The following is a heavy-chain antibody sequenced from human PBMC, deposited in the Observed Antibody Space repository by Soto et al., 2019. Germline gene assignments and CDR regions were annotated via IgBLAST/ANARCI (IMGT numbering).Heavy chain of an antibody. Sequence: PLVLKRIPKSGSWYSCAGHWSGWVRQIPRKGLEWMGIIYPGDSDTRYSPSFQGQVTISADKSISTAYLQWSSLKASDTAMYYCARQLNCGSELGWYFDLWGRGTLVTVSS. J-gene: IGHJ2*01. CDR3: ARQLNCGSELGWYFDL. D-gene: IGHD3-10*01. CDR2: IYPGDSDT. CDR1: WYSCAGHW. V-gene: IGHV5-51*01.